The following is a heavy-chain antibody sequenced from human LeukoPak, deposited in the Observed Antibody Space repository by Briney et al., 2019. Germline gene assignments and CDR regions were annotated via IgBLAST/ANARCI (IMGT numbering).Heavy chain of an antibody. D-gene: IGHD1-26*01. J-gene: IGHJ4*02. CDR1: GFTFSSYA. V-gene: IGHV3-23*01. CDR2: IRDSGSST. CDR3: AKYGPQDSGSSHFDY. Sequence: GGSLRLSCAASGFTFSSYAMSWVRQAPGKGLEWVSAIRDSGSSTHYADSVKGRFTTSRDNSKNTLFLQINSLRAEDTAIYYCAKYGPQDSGSSHFDYWGQGALVTVSS.